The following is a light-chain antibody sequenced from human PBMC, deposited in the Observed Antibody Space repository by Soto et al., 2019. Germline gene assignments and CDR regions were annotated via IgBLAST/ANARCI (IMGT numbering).Light chain of an antibody. Sequence: IVLTQSPVTLSLSPGERATLSCRASRSVGTFLAWYQQKPGQAPRLLIYGASSRATVIPDRFSGSGSGTDFTLTISRLEPEDFAVYYCQQYSNSPPLTFGGGTKVDIK. V-gene: IGKV3-20*01. CDR1: RSVGTF. J-gene: IGKJ4*01. CDR3: QQYSNSPPLT. CDR2: GAS.